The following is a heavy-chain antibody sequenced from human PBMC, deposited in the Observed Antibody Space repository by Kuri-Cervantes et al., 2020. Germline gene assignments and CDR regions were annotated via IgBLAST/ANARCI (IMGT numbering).Heavy chain of an antibody. CDR1: GFTFSSYG. Sequence: GESLKISCTASGFTFSSYGMHWVRQAPGKGLQWVAVIWYDGNNKYYGDSVKGRFTISRGNSKNMLYLQMNNLKTDDTAVYFCAKVQGYKYYYMDVWGKGTTVTVSS. CDR3: AKVQGYKYYYMDV. V-gene: IGHV3-30*02. CDR2: IWYDGNNK. J-gene: IGHJ6*03.